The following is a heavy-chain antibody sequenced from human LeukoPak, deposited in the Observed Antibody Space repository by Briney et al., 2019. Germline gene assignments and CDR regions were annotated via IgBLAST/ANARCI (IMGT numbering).Heavy chain of an antibody. V-gene: IGHV3-30*02. J-gene: IGHJ5*02. CDR2: IRYDGSNK. Sequence: GGSLRLSCAAPGFTFSSYGMHWVRQAPGKGLEWVAFIRYDGSNKYYADSVKGRFTISRDNSKNTLYLQMNSLRAEDTAVYYCAKDRSDCSGGSCYDWFDPWGQGTLVTVSS. D-gene: IGHD2-15*01. CDR1: GFTFSSYG. CDR3: AKDRSDCSGGSCYDWFDP.